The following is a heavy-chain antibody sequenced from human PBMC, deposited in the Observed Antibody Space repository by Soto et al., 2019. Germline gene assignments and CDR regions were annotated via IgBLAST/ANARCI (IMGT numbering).Heavy chain of an antibody. CDR3: ARAKAPLYSSSWYWFDP. CDR2: THHIGNT. Sequence: SETLSLTCAVSSGSISSSTWWTWVRQPPGKGLEWIGETHHIGNTNYNPSLESRVTISLDKSKNQFSLRLSSVTAADTAVYYCARAKAPLYSSSWYWFDPWGQGTLVTVSS. J-gene: IGHJ5*02. V-gene: IGHV4-4*02. D-gene: IGHD6-13*01. CDR1: SGSISSSTW.